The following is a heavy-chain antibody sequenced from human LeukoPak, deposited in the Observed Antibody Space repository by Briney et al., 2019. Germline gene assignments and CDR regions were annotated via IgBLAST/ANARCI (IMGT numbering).Heavy chain of an antibody. D-gene: IGHD6-6*01. Sequence: SETLSLTCAVYGGSFSGYYWSWIRQPPGKGLEWIGEINHSGSTNYNPSLKSRVTISVDTSKNQFSLKLSSVTAADTAVYYCARDLRYSSSLSWFDPWGQGTLVTVSS. CDR1: GGSFSGYY. V-gene: IGHV4-34*01. CDR3: ARDLRYSSSLSWFDP. J-gene: IGHJ5*02. CDR2: INHSGST.